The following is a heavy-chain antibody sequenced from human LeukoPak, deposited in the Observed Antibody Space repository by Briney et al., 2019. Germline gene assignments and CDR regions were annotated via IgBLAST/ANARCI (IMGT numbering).Heavy chain of an antibody. D-gene: IGHD3-10*01. J-gene: IGHJ4*02. V-gene: IGHV4-31*03. CDR2: IYYSGST. CDR1: GGSISSGSYY. Sequence: PSETLTLTCTVSGGSISSGSYYWIWIRQHPGKGLEWIGYIYYSGSTYYNPSLKRRVTISVDTSKNQFSMKLRSVTATDADVYYCSSSYPVLSYWGQGTLVTVSS. CDR3: SSSYPVLSY.